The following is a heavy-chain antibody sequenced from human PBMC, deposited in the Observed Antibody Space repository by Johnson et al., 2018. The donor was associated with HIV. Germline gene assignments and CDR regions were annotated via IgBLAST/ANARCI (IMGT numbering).Heavy chain of an antibody. D-gene: IGHD4-17*01. Sequence: VQLVESGGDLVQPGGSLRLSCVGSGFTFSDYAMHWVRQAPGKGLEYVSAINNDGVGTYYANSVQDRFLISRDNSKNTLYLQMNSLRAEDTALYSCAIDSTPWGGDYVGYAFDIWGRGTMVTVSS. CDR1: GFTFSDYA. CDR3: AIDSTPWGGDYVGYAFDI. V-gene: IGHV3-64*01. CDR2: INNDGVGT. J-gene: IGHJ3*02.